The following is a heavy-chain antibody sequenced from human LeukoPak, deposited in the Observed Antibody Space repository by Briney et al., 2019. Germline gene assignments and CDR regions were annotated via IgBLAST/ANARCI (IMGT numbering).Heavy chain of an antibody. Sequence: ASVKVSCRASGYTFTSYGISWVRQAPGQGLEWMGWISVYNGNTHYAQNLQDRVTMTTDTSTSTAYMELRSLRSDDTAVYYCASVAAAGPNWFDPWGQGTLVTVSS. D-gene: IGHD6-13*01. CDR1: GYTFTSYG. CDR3: ASVAAAGPNWFDP. CDR2: ISVYNGNT. V-gene: IGHV1-18*01. J-gene: IGHJ5*02.